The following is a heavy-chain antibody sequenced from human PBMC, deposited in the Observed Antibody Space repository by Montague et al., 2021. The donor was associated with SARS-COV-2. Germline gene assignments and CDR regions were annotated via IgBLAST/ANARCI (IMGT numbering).Heavy chain of an antibody. CDR1: GGSISSYY. V-gene: IGHV4-59*01. Sequence: SETLSLTCTVSGGSISSYYWSWIRQPPGKGLEWIGYIYYSGSTNYNPSLKSRVTISVDTSKDQFSLKLSSVTAADTAVYYCARAHVGLNTYYYGLGSYLKGGYYYYMDVWGKGTTVTVSS. CDR3: ARAHVGLNTYYYGLGSYLKGGYYYYMDV. D-gene: IGHD3-10*01. J-gene: IGHJ6*03. CDR2: IYYSGST.